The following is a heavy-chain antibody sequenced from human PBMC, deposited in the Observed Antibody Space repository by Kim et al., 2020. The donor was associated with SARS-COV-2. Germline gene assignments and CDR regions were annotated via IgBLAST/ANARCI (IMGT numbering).Heavy chain of an antibody. J-gene: IGHJ4*01. V-gene: IGHV4-34*01. D-gene: IGHD2-21*02. CDR3: ARGRIGPIVVVTAMYYFD. CDR1: GGSFSGYY. Sequence: SETLSLTCAVYGGSFSGYYWSWIRQPPGKGLEWIGEINHSGSTNYNPSLKSRVTISVDTSKNQFSLKLSSVTAADTAVYYCARGRIGPIVVVTAMYYFD. CDR2: INHSGST.